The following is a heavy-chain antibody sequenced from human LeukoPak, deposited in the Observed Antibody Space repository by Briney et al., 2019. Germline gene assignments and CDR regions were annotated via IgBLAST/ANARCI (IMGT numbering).Heavy chain of an antibody. Sequence: PGGSLRLSCAASGFTFSDYYMSWIRQAPGKGLEWVSYISSSGSTIYYADSVKGRFTISRDNAKNSLYLQMNSLRAEDTAVYYCARDHYDILTGYGAYYYYGMDVWGQGTLVTVSS. D-gene: IGHD3-9*01. J-gene: IGHJ6*02. CDR1: GFTFSDYY. CDR3: ARDHYDILTGYGAYYYYGMDV. V-gene: IGHV3-11*01. CDR2: ISSSGSTI.